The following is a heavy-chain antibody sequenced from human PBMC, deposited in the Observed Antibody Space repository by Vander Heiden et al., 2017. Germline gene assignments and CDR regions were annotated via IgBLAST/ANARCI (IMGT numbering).Heavy chain of an antibody. CDR1: GGSFSGYY. V-gene: IGHV4-34*01. Sequence: QVQLQQWGAGLLKPSETLSLTCAVYGGSFSGYYWSWIRQPPGKGLEWIGEINHSGSTNYNPSLKSRVTISVDTSKNQFSLKLSSVTAADTAVYYWARGTVIVGAYDYGGQGTLVTVYS. CDR2: INHSGST. CDR3: ARGTVIVGAYDY. J-gene: IGHJ4*02. D-gene: IGHD1-26*01.